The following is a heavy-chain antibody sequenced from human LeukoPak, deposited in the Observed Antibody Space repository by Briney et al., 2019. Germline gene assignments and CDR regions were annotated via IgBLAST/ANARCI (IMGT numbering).Heavy chain of an antibody. Sequence: QPGGSLRLSCAASGFTFSSYGMHWVRQAPGKGLEWVAFIRYDGSNKYYADSVKGRFTISRDNSKNTLYLQMNSLRAEDTAVYYCAKDAQYYYGSGSYSYYYYYMDVWGKGTTVTVSS. D-gene: IGHD3-10*01. V-gene: IGHV3-30*02. J-gene: IGHJ6*03. CDR1: GFTFSSYG. CDR2: IRYDGSNK. CDR3: AKDAQYYYGSGSYSYYYYYMDV.